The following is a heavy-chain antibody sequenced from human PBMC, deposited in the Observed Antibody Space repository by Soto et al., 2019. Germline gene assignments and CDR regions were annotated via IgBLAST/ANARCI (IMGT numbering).Heavy chain of an antibody. J-gene: IGHJ2*01. D-gene: IGHD2-2*01. V-gene: IGHV3-53*02. CDR1: GFTVSSNY. Sequence: EVQLVETGGGLIQPGGSLRLSCAASGFTVSSNYMSWVRQAPGKGLEWVSGIYSDGSTYYADSVKGRFTISRDNSKNTLYLQMNSLRAEDTAVYYCARLKVVPAAIWYFDLWGRGTLVTVSS. CDR2: IYSDGST. CDR3: ARLKVVPAAIWYFDL.